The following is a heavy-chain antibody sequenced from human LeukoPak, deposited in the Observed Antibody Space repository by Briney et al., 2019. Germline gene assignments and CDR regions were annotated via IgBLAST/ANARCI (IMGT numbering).Heavy chain of an antibody. J-gene: IGHJ6*04. Sequence: PGGSLRLSCAASGFTFSSYAMHWVRQAPGKGLEWVAVISYDGSNKYYADSVKGRFTISRDNSKNTLYLQMTSLRAEDTAVYYCAREYNGMDVWGKGTTVTVSS. CDR2: ISYDGSNK. CDR1: GFTFSSYA. CDR3: AREYNGMDV. D-gene: IGHD1-14*01. V-gene: IGHV3-30*04.